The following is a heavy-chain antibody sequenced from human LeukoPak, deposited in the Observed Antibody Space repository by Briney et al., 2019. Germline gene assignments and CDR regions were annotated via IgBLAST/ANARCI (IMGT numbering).Heavy chain of an antibody. CDR2: IYYTGSA. CDR1: SDSISNYY. J-gene: IGHJ3*02. CDR3: ARHHYDSTHDAFDI. D-gene: IGHD3-22*01. Sequence: SETLSLTCTVSSDSISNYYWSWIRQPPGKGLEWFAYIYYTGSANCNPSLKSRVTISVDTSKNQFSLKLNSVTAADTAVYCCARHHYDSTHDAFDIWGQGTMVTVSS. V-gene: IGHV4-59*13.